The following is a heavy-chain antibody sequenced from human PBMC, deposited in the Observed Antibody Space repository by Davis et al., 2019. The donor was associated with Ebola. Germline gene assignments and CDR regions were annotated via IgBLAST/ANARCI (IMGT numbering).Heavy chain of an antibody. J-gene: IGHJ6*04. CDR3: ARDQIAYGDYALYYYYGMDV. CDR1: AYTFTSYA. CDR2: INTNTGNP. Sequence: AASVKVSCKASAYTFTSYAMNWVRQAPGQGLEWMGWINTNTGNPTYAQGFTGRFVFSLDTSVSTAYLQISSLKAEDTAVYYCARDQIAYGDYALYYYYGMDVWGKGTTVTVSS. D-gene: IGHD4-17*01. V-gene: IGHV7-4-1*02.